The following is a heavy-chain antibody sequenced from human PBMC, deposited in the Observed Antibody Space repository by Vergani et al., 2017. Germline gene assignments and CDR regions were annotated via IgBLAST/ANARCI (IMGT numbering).Heavy chain of an antibody. V-gene: IGHV3-11*01. CDR1: GFTFSDYY. J-gene: IGHJ6*02. D-gene: IGHD3-3*01. CDR3: ARDRWYYDFCSGYDRPGGYYYGMDV. CDR2: ISSSGSTI. Sequence: QVQLVESGGGLVQPGGSLRLSCAASGFTFSDYYMSWIRQAPGKGLEWVSYISSSGSTIYYADSVKGRFTISRDNAKNSLYLQMNSLRAEDTAVYYCARDRWYYDFCSGYDRPGGYYYGMDVWGQGTTVTVSS.